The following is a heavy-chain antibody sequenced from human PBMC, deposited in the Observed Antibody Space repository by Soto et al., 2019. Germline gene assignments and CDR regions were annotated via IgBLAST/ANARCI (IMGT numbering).Heavy chain of an antibody. Sequence: EVKLVESGGGLVKPGGSLRLSCAASGFTFTSYNMNWVRQAPGKGLEWVSSISSSSYYIYYADAVKGRFTISRDNAKNSLELQMSSLRAEDTAVYYCAGGGLGYCSNGVCFLYGMDVWGQGTTVTVSS. CDR1: GFTFTSYN. V-gene: IGHV3-21*01. J-gene: IGHJ6*02. CDR3: AGGGLGYCSNGVCFLYGMDV. CDR2: ISSSSYYI. D-gene: IGHD2-8*01.